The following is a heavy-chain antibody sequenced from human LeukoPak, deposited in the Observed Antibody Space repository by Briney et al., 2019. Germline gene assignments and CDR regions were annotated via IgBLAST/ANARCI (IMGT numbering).Heavy chain of an antibody. J-gene: IGHJ4*02. V-gene: IGHV1-2*02. Sequence: ASVKVSCKASGYTFTGYSMHWVRQAPGQGLEWMGWINPNSGGTNYAQKFQGRVTMTRDTSISTAYMELSRLRSDDTAVYYCARAARSLKYYFDYWGQGTLVTVSS. CDR3: ARAARSLKYYFDY. CDR2: INPNSGGT. CDR1: GYTFTGYS. D-gene: IGHD1-14*01.